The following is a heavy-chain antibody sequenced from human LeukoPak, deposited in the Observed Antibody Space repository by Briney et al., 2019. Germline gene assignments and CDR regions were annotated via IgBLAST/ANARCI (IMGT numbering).Heavy chain of an antibody. CDR3: ASTRKGLIVSSSSWLDAFDI. CDR2: IYPGDSDT. J-gene: IGHJ3*02. Sequence: GESLKISCKGSGYSFTSYWIGWVRQMPGKGLEWMGIIYPGDSDTRYSPSFQGQVTISADKSISTAYLQWSSLKASDTAMYYCASTRKGLIVSSSSWLDAFDIWGQGTMVTVSS. CDR1: GYSFTSYW. V-gene: IGHV5-51*01. D-gene: IGHD6-13*01.